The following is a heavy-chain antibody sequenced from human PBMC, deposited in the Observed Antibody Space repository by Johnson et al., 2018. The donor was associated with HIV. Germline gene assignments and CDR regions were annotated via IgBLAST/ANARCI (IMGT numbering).Heavy chain of an antibody. Sequence: QVPQVVPGGGVVQPGGSLRLSCASSGFTSNNYGMHCVRQYPGKGLAWVAFIRFDETLKYSGDSVKCRFTISRDNSKNTLYLQMNSMRVEDTAVYYCAKAVGGYAFDIWGQGTMVTVSS. D-gene: IGHD1-26*01. CDR2: IRFDETLK. J-gene: IGHJ3*02. CDR1: GFTSNNYG. V-gene: IGHV3-30*02. CDR3: AKAVGGYAFDI.